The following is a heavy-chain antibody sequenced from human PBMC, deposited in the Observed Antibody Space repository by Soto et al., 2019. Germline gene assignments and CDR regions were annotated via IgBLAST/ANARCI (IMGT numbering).Heavy chain of an antibody. V-gene: IGHV3-11*05. CDR3: ASSVHSSEPLNR. D-gene: IGHD3-10*01. CDR2: ISSSSAYT. Sequence: QLELVESGGGLVKPGGSLRLSCAASTFSFSDYYKSWIRQASGKGLEWLSYISSSSAYTDYADSVKGRFTISRDNAKNSLYLQMNSLRAKDTAIYYCASSVHSSEPLNRWGQGTLVTVSS. CDR1: TFSFSDYY. J-gene: IGHJ4*02.